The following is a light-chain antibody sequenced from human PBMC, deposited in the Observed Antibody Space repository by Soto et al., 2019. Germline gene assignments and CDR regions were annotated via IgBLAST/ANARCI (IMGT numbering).Light chain of an antibody. CDR1: SSDVGSYDY. V-gene: IGLV2-14*01. CDR2: EVS. Sequence: QSALTQPASVSGSPGQSITISCTGTSSDVGSYDYVSWYQHHPGRAPKLMISEVSHRPSGIYDRFSGSKSGNTAPLTISGLQAEDEDYYYCCSYTSRNTWVFGGGTQLTVL. J-gene: IGLJ7*01. CDR3: CSYTSRNTWV.